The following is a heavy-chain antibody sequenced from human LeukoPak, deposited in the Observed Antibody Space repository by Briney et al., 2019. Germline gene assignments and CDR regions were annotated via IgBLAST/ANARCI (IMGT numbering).Heavy chain of an antibody. D-gene: IGHD3-9*01. Sequence: GGSLRLSCAASGFTFSNAWMSWVRQAPGKGLEWVGRIKSKTDGGTIDYAAPVKGRFTISRDDSKNTLYQQMNSLEIEDTAVYYCAAGTGYSDFDYWGQGTLVTVSS. V-gene: IGHV3-15*01. J-gene: IGHJ4*02. CDR3: AAGTGYSDFDY. CDR2: IKSKTDGGTI. CDR1: GFTFSNAW.